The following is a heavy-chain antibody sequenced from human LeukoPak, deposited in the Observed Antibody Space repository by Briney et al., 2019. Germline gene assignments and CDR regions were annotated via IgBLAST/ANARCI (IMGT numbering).Heavy chain of an antibody. D-gene: IGHD6-19*01. J-gene: IGHJ5*02. CDR1: GYTFTGYY. V-gene: IGHV1-2*02. Sequence: ASVKVSCKASGYTFTGYYMHWVRQAPGQGLEWMGWINPNSGGTNYAQKFQGRVTMTRDTSISTAYMELSRLRSDDTAVYYCARGRGSVAGPNNWFDPWGQGTLVTVSS. CDR3: ARGRGSVAGPNNWFDP. CDR2: INPNSGGT.